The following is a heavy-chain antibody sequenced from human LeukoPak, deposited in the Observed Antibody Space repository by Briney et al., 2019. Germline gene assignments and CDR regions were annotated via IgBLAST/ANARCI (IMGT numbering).Heavy chain of an antibody. CDR3: ARARSIAGVGTGGFDI. J-gene: IGHJ3*02. Sequence: SQTLSLTCAMSGDSVSTNGVAWNWIRQSPSRGLEWLGRTYYSSRWYNDYAISVKSQVTINPDTSKNQFSLQLNSVTPEDTAVYYCARARSIAGVGTGGFDIWGQGTMVTVSS. CDR1: GDSVSTNGVA. D-gene: IGHD6-6*01. CDR2: TYYSSRWYN. V-gene: IGHV6-1*01.